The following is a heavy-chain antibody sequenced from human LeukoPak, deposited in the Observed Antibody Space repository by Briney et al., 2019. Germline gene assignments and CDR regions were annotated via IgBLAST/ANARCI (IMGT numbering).Heavy chain of an antibody. V-gene: IGHV3-30*18. CDR2: ISYDGSNK. CDR3: AKDSPNYGDYVFDY. CDR1: GFTFDDYA. J-gene: IGHJ4*02. Sequence: GGSLRLSCAASGFTFDDYAMHWVRQAPGKGLEWVAVISYDGSNKYYADSVKGRFTISRDNSKNTLYLQMNSLRAEDTAVYYCAKDSPNYGDYVFDYWGQGTLVTVSS. D-gene: IGHD4-17*01.